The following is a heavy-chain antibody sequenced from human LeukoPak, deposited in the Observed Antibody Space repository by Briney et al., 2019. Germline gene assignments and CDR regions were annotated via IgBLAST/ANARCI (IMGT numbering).Heavy chain of an antibody. V-gene: IGHV3-48*02. CDR1: GFTFSSYS. Sequence: GGSLRPSCAASGFTFSSYSMNWVRQAPGKGLEWVSYISSSSSTIYYADSVKGRFTISRDNAKNSLYLQMNSLRDEDTAVYYCASAPGIAAAGSYYYGMDVWGQGTTVTVSS. D-gene: IGHD6-13*01. J-gene: IGHJ6*02. CDR3: ASAPGIAAAGSYYYGMDV. CDR2: ISSSSSTI.